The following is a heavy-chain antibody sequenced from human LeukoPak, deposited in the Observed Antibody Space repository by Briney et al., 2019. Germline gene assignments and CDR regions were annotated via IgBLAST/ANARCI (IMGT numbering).Heavy chain of an antibody. CDR2: IYYSGST. J-gene: IGHJ3*02. D-gene: IGHD3-22*01. CDR1: GGSIGGYY. V-gene: IGHV4-59*01. CDR3: ARGGLESGYHSNDAFDI. Sequence: PSETLSLTCTVSGGSIGGYYWSWIRQPPGKGLEWNGYIYYSGSTNYNPSLKSRVIIAVATSKNQFSLRLSSMTTADTAVYYCARGGLESGYHSNDAFDIWGQGTLVSVS.